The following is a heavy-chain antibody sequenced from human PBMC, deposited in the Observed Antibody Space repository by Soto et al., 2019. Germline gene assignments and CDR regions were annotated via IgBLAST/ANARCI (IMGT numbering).Heavy chain of an antibody. J-gene: IGHJ6*02. CDR1: GFTFSSYG. CDR3: ARDHSGYCSSISCYRSGMDV. V-gene: IGHV3-30*03. CDR2: ISYDGSNK. D-gene: IGHD2-2*02. Sequence: GGSLRLSCAASGFTFSSYGMDWVRQAPGKXLEWVAVISYDGSNKYYADSVKGRFTISRDNSKNRQYLQMNSLRAEDTAVYYCARDHSGYCSSISCYRSGMDVWGQGTTVTVSS.